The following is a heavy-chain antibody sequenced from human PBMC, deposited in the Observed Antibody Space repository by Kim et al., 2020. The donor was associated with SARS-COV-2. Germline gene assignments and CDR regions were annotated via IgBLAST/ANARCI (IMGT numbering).Heavy chain of an antibody. V-gene: IGHV6-1*01. CDR2: TYYRSKWYT. Sequence: SQTLSLTCAISGDSVSSDNTAWNWIRQSPSRGLEWLGRTYYRSKWYTDYAVFVKSRITLNPDTSKNQFSLQLNSVTPEDTAVYYCVRGAPSRRGFDYWGPGTLVTVSS. CDR1: GDSVSSDNTA. J-gene: IGHJ4*02. CDR3: VRGAPSRRGFDY.